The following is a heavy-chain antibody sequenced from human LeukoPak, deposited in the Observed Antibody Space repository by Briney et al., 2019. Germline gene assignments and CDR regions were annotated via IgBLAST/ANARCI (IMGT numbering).Heavy chain of an antibody. CDR2: IRYDGSNK. Sequence: GGSLRLSCAASGFTFSSYGMHWVRQAPGKGLEWVAFIRYDGSNKYYADSVKGRFTISRDNSKNTLYLQMNSLRAEDTAVYYCARGRVVRGVITRVGDYWGQGTLVTVSS. D-gene: IGHD3-10*01. J-gene: IGHJ4*02. CDR1: GFTFSSYG. V-gene: IGHV3-30*02. CDR3: ARGRVVRGVITRVGDY.